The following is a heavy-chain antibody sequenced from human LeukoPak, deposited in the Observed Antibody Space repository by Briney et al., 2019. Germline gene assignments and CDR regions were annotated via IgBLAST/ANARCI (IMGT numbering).Heavy chain of an antibody. Sequence: GGSLRLSCAASGFDFGAYGLSWIRQAPGKGLEWVSGINRNGDTRSYEDSVRGRFTISRDNAANSLYLEIKSLRAEDTALYYCARSNYDGAFDIWGQGTMITVSS. CDR2: INRNGDTR. CDR3: ARSNYDGAFDI. V-gene: IGHV3-20*04. D-gene: IGHD3-3*01. CDR1: GFDFGAYG. J-gene: IGHJ3*02.